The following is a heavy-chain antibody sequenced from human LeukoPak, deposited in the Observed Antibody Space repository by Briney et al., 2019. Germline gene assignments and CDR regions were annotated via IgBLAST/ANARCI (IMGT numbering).Heavy chain of an antibody. CDR3: AKDGAGRHYFDY. V-gene: IGHV3-30*02. J-gene: IGHJ4*02. Sequence: GGSLRLSCAASGFTFSSYDMHWVRQAPGKGLEWVAFIRYDGTNKYYADSVKGRFTISSDNPKNTVSLQMNSLRDEDTAVYYCAKDGAGRHYFDYWGQGTLVTVSS. D-gene: IGHD3-16*01. CDR1: GFTFSSYD. CDR2: IRYDGTNK.